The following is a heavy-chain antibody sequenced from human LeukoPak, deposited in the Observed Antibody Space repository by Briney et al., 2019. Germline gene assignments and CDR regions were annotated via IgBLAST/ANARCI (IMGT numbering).Heavy chain of an antibody. CDR2: MYHSGDT. CDR3: ARGIRWIQPYYYYMDV. V-gene: IGHV4-61*05. CDR1: GGSISSSSYY. D-gene: IGHD5-24*01. Sequence: PSETLSLTCTVSGGSISSSSYYWGWIRQPPGKGLEWIGYMYHSGDTRYNPSLKSRVTISVDTSRHQFSLRLNSVTAADTAVYYCARGIRWIQPYYYYMDVWGKGTTVTVSS. J-gene: IGHJ6*03.